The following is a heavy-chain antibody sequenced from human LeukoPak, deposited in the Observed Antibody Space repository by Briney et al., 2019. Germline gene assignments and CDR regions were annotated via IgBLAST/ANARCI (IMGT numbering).Heavy chain of an antibody. V-gene: IGHV1-18*01. CDR1: GYTFTNHG. Sequence: ASVKVSCKASGYTFTNHGISWVRQAPGHGLEWMGWISAYNGNTNYAQKFQGRVTMTTDTSTSTAYMDLRSLRSDDTAVYYCARSGVGYYYDSSGYHPLDYWGQGTLVTVSS. D-gene: IGHD3-22*01. CDR3: ARSGVGYYYDSSGYHPLDY. J-gene: IGHJ4*02. CDR2: ISAYNGNT.